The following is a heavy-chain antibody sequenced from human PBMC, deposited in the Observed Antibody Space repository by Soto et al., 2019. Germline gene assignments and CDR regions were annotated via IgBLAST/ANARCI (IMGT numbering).Heavy chain of an antibody. CDR3: ARGLGHPERRFDP. J-gene: IGHJ5*02. CDR1: GYTFTNYD. D-gene: IGHD7-27*01. CDR2: IHPNSGNT. V-gene: IGHV1-8*01. Sequence: QVQLVQSGAEVKKPGASVRVSCKASGYTFTNYDINWVRQATGQGLEWMGWIHPNSGNTDFAQRFRGRITMTRNTSISTVYMAIRSLTSEDTAVYYCARGLGHPERRFDPWGQGTLITVSS.